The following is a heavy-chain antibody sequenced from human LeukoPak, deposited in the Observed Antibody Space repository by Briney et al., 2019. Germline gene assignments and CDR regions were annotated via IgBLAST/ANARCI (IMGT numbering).Heavy chain of an antibody. CDR3: ARGRLRFLKWFSGGHMDV. J-gene: IGHJ6*03. CDR1: GFTFSSYA. D-gene: IGHD3-3*01. Sequence: GGSLRLSCAASGFTFSSYAMHWVRQAPGKGLEWVAVISYDGSNKYYADSVKGRFTISRDNSKNTLYLQMNSLRAEDTAVYYWARGRLRFLKWFSGGHMDVWGKGTTVTVSS. CDR2: ISYDGSNK. V-gene: IGHV3-30*01.